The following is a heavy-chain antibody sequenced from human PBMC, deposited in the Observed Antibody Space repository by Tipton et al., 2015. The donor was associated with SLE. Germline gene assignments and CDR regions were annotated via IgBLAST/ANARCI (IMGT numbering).Heavy chain of an antibody. CDR1: GFTFSRYG. CDR2: ISYDGSNK. V-gene: IGHV3-30*18. Sequence: SLRLSCAASGFTFSRYGMHWVRQAPGKGLEWVAVISYDGSNKYYADSVKGRFTISRDNSNNTLYLQMNSLRPEDTAVYYCAKWNDPYSSKTYYFDYWGQGTLVTVSS. D-gene: IGHD6-13*01. J-gene: IGHJ4*02. CDR3: AKWNDPYSSKTYYFDY.